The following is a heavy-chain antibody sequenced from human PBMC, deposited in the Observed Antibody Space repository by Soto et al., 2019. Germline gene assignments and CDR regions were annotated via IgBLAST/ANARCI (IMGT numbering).Heavy chain of an antibody. CDR3: ARGGSLYWYFDL. J-gene: IGHJ2*01. CDR2: ISAYNGNT. Sequence: GASVKVSCKASGYTFTSYSISWVRQAPGQGLECMGRISAYNGNTHHAQKLQGRVTMTTDTSTSTAYMELRNLRSEDTAVYYCARGGSLYWYFDLWGRGTLVTVSS. V-gene: IGHV1-18*01. D-gene: IGHD1-26*01. CDR1: GYTFTSYS.